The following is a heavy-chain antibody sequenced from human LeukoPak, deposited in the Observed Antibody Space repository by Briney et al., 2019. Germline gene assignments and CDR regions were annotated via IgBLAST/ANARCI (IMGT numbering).Heavy chain of an antibody. D-gene: IGHD6-19*01. V-gene: IGHV3-66*01. CDR2: IYSGGST. J-gene: IGHJ5*02. CDR3: AGESSGWPGGFDP. Sequence: GGSLRLSCAASGFTVSSNYMSWVRQAPGKGLEWASVIYSGGSTYYADSVKGRFTISRDNSKNTLYLQMNSLRAEDTAVYYCAGESSGWPGGFDPWGQGTLVTVSS. CDR1: GFTVSSNY.